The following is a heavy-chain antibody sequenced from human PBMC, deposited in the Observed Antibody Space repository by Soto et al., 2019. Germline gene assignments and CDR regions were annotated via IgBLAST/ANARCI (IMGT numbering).Heavy chain of an antibody. CDR3: ARMVRGSKIDYYYYMDV. V-gene: IGHV1-18*04. D-gene: IGHD3-10*01. CDR1: GYTFTNHG. J-gene: IGHJ6*03. CDR2: ISASNGDT. Sequence: ASVKVSCKDSGYTFTNHGLSWVRQATGQGLEWMGWISASNGDTNYAQKFLGRVTVTTDTSTSTGYMELRSLKSEDTAVYYCARMVRGSKIDYYYYMDVWGKGTTVTVSS.